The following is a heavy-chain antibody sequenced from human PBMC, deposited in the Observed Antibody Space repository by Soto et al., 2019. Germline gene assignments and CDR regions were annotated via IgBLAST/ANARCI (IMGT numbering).Heavy chain of an antibody. CDR2: IYYSGST. D-gene: IGHD3-10*01. CDR3: ARGTVRGVKGMDV. Sequence: ASETLSLTCTVSGGSISSYYWSWIRQPPGKGLEWIGYIYYSGSTNYNPSLKSRVTISVDTSKNQFSLKLSSVTAADTAVYYCARGTVRGVKGMDVWGQGTTVTVSS. J-gene: IGHJ6*02. V-gene: IGHV4-59*01. CDR1: GGSISSYY.